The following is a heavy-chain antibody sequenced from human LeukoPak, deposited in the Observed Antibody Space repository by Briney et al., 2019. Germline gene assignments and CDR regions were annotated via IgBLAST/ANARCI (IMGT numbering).Heavy chain of an antibody. V-gene: IGHV3-23*01. J-gene: IGHJ6*03. D-gene: IGHD3-16*01. CDR2: ISGSGGST. Sequence: PGGSLRLSCAASGFTFSSYAMSWVRQAPGKGLEWVSAISGSGGSTYYADSVKGRFTISRDNSKNTLYLQMNSLRAEDTAVYYCAKGGNLKKHLGLVWPDSYLDVGGKGTTV. CDR1: GFTFSSYA. CDR3: AKGGNLKKHLGLVWPDSYLDV.